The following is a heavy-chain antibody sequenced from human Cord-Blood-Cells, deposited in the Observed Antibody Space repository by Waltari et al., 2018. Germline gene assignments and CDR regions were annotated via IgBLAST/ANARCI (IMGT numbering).Heavy chain of an antibody. CDR2: IIHSGST. CDR3: ARTVYSGSSFDY. Sequence: QSQLQHWVAGRLTPSETLSLTFAACGGSFSGYHWSWDGQPPGTGLEWIGAIIHSGSTNYNPSPKSRVTISVDTAKNQFSLKLSSVTAADTAVYYCARTVYSGSSFDYWGQGTLVTVSS. J-gene: IGHJ4*02. D-gene: IGHD1-26*01. CDR1: GGSFSGYH. V-gene: IGHV4-34*12.